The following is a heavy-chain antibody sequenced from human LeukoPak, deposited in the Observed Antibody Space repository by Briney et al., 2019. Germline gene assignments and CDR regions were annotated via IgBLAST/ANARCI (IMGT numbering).Heavy chain of an antibody. Sequence: GGSLRLSCAASGFTFSSYWMSWVRQAPGKGLEWVANIKQDGSEKNYLGSVKGRFTISRDNAKNSLYLQMNSLRAEDTAVYYCAKDLGYSYGFGGDYYYGMDVWGQGTTVTVSS. V-gene: IGHV3-7*03. CDR1: GFTFSSYW. CDR3: AKDLGYSYGFGGDYYYGMDV. CDR2: IKQDGSEK. D-gene: IGHD5-18*01. J-gene: IGHJ6*02.